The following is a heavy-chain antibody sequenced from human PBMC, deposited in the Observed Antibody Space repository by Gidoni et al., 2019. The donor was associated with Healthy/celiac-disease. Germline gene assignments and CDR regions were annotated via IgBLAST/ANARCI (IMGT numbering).Heavy chain of an antibody. CDR3: ASRPDVGGYSWGVGS. CDR1: GVSISSSNW. V-gene: IGHV4-4*02. Sequence: QVQLQESGPGLVKPSGTLSLTCAFSGVSISSSNWWSWVRQPPGTGLEWIGESYHSGSTNYNPSLKSRVTISVDKSKNQFSLKLSSVTAADTAVYYCASRPDVGGYSWGVGSWGQGTLVTVSS. D-gene: IGHD5-18*01. J-gene: IGHJ4*02. CDR2: SYHSGST.